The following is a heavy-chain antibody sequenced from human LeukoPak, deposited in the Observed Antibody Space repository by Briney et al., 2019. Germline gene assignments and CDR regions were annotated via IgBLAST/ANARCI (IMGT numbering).Heavy chain of an antibody. V-gene: IGHV4-59*11. CDR1: DDSINSHY. J-gene: IGHJ4*02. Sequence: SETLSLTCTVSDDSINSHYWSRIRQPPGKGLEWIGEIYHSGSTNYNPSLKSRVAISVDKTKNQFSLKLNSVTAADTAVYYCARIIQLWAYFDYWGQGTLVAVSS. CDR2: IYHSGST. CDR3: ARIIQLWAYFDY. D-gene: IGHD5-18*01.